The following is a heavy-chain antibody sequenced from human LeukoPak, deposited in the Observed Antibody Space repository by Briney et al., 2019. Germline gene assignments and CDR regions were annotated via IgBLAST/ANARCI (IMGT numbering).Heavy chain of an antibody. CDR2: IGAYNGNT. V-gene: IGHV1-18*01. CDR3: ARGLREDIVVVPAAIFHWFDP. D-gene: IGHD2-2*02. Sequence: ASVKVSCKASGYTFTSYGISWVRQAPGQGLEWMGWIGAYNGNTNYAQKLQGRVTMTTDTSTSTAYMELRSLRSEDTAVYYCARGLREDIVVVPAAIFHWFDPWGQGTLVTVSS. J-gene: IGHJ5*02. CDR1: GYTFTSYG.